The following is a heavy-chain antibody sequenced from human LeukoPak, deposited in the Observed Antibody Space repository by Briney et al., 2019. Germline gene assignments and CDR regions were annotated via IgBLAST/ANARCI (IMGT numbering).Heavy chain of an antibody. D-gene: IGHD7-27*01. CDR3: AKDYKVRSGEPPIDY. V-gene: IGHV3-23*01. CDR1: GFTFSNYA. Sequence: PGGSLRLSCAASGFTFSNYAMSWIRQAPGKGLEWVSGIIESGGGTHYADSVKGRFTISRDNSQNTLYLQMISLRAEDTAVYYCAKDYKVRSGEPPIDYWGRGTLVTVSS. CDR2: IIESGGGT. J-gene: IGHJ4*02.